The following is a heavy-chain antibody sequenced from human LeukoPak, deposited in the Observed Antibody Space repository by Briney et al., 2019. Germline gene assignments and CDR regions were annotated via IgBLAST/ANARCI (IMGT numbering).Heavy chain of an antibody. CDR3: ANFERTVAGPYNWFDP. CDR2: ISGSGDYT. V-gene: IGHV3-23*01. D-gene: IGHD6-19*01. J-gene: IGHJ5*02. CDR1: GFTFSSYG. Sequence: HSGGSLRLSCAASGFTFSSYGMHWVRQAPGKGLEWVSAISGSGDYTYYADSVKGRFTISRDNSKNTLYLQMNSLRADDTAVYYCANFERTVAGPYNWFDPWGQGTLVTVSS.